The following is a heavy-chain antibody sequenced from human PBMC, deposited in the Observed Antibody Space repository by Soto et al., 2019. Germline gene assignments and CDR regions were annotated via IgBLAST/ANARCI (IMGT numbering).Heavy chain of an antibody. D-gene: IGHD2-15*01. J-gene: IGHJ4*02. Sequence: QVQLVQSGAEVKKPGASVKVSCKASGYTFTNYGISWVRQAPGQGLEWMGWISPYNGNTNYAQNFQGRVALTTDTSTSTADMELRSLTSDDTAVYHCARDNGGGHLDYWGQGTLVTVSS. CDR3: ARDNGGGHLDY. V-gene: IGHV1-18*01. CDR2: ISPYNGNT. CDR1: GYTFTNYG.